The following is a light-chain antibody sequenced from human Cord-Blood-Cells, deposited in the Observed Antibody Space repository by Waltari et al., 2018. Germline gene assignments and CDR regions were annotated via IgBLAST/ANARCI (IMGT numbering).Light chain of an antibody. CDR3: CSYAGSSTYV. CDR1: SSDVGSYNL. Sequence: QSALTQPASVSGSPGQSITISCTGTSSDVGSYNLVSWYQQHPGKAPELMIYEGSKRPSGVSNRFSGSKSGNTASLTISGLQAEDVADYYCCSYAGSSTYVFGTGTKVTVL. J-gene: IGLJ1*01. CDR2: EGS. V-gene: IGLV2-23*01.